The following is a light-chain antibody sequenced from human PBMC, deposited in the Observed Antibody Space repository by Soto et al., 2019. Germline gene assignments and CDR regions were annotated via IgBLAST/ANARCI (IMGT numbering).Light chain of an antibody. V-gene: IGLV1-36*01. J-gene: IGLJ1*01. CDR1: TSNIGDNA. CDR2: YDD. CDR3: SAWDDSLNGYV. Sequence: QSVLTQPPSVSEAPRQRVTISWSGRTSNIGDNAVNWYQQVPGKAPRLLIYYDDLLPSGVSARFSGSKSGTSASLAISGLQSDDEADYYCSAWDDSLNGYVFGTGTKLTVL.